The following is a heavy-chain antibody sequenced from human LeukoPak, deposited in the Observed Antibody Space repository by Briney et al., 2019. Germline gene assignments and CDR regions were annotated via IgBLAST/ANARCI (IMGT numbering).Heavy chain of an antibody. CDR1: GYTFTSYY. CDR3: ASSTGSGRYYGSGSYYNNWFDP. V-gene: IGHV1-46*01. CDR2: INPSGGST. Sequence: ASVKVSCKASGYTFTSYYMHWVRQAPGQGLEWMGIINPSGGSTSYAQKFQGRVTMTRDTSTSTAYMELSSLRSEDTAVYYCASSTGSGRYYGSGSYYNNWFDPWGQGTLVTVSS. D-gene: IGHD3-10*01. J-gene: IGHJ5*02.